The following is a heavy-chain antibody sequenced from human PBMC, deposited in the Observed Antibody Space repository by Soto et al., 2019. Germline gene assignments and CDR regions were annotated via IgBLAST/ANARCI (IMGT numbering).Heavy chain of an antibody. D-gene: IGHD1-26*01. CDR1: GGSISSGGYY. CDR3: ARNAVRIVGATTKAFDI. CDR2: IYYSGST. J-gene: IGHJ3*02. Sequence: QVQLQESGPGLVKPSQTLSLTCTVSGGSISSGGYYWSWIRQHPGKGLEWIGYIYYSGSTYYNPYLKRRVTRSGDTSKNQFSLKLSSVTAADTAVYYCARNAVRIVGATTKAFDIWGQGTMVTVSS. V-gene: IGHV4-31*03.